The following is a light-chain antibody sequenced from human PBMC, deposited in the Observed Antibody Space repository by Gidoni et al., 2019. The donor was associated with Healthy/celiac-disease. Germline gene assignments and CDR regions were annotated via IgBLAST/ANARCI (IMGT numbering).Light chain of an antibody. J-gene: IGKJ1*01. CDR2: DAS. CDR3: QQRSNWPRT. CDR1: QSVSSY. V-gene: IGKV3-11*01. Sequence: DIVFTHSPATLSLSPGERATLSCRASQSVSSYLAWYQQKPGQAPRLLIYDASNRATGIPARLSGSGSGTEFTLTSSSLETEDFAVYYCQQRSNWPRTFGQGTKVEIK.